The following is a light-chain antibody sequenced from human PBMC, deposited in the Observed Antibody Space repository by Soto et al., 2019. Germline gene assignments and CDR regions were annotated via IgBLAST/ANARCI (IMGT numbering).Light chain of an antibody. CDR3: QVWDTGNV. CDR2: RDR. V-gene: IGLV3-9*01. J-gene: IGLJ3*02. CDR1: NIGSKN. Sequence: SYELTQPLSVSVALGQTASITCGGNNIGSKNVHWYQQKPGQAPVLVIYRDRNRPSGIPERFSSSNSGNTATLTISRAQAGDEADYYCQVWDTGNVFGGGTKVTVL.